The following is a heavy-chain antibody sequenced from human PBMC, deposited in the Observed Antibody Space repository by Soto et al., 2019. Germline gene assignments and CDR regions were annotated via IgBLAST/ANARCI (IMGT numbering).Heavy chain of an antibody. CDR1: GYTFTSYG. CDR2: ISAYNGNT. Sequence: EASVKVSCKASGYTFTSYGISWVRQAPGQGLEWMGWISAYNGNTNYAQKLQGRATMTTDTSTSTAYMELRSLRSDDTAVYYCARDKRGSGLVPRTSNAFDIWGQGTMVTVSS. D-gene: IGHD6-19*01. CDR3: ARDKRGSGLVPRTSNAFDI. J-gene: IGHJ3*02. V-gene: IGHV1-18*01.